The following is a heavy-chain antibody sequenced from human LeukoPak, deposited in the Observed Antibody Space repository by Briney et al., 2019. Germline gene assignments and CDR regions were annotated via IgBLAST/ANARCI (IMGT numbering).Heavy chain of an antibody. CDR3: AKDLRRSYGSRSPPFGS. CDR2: ISGSGSTK. J-gene: IGHJ4*01. Sequence: PGGSLRLSCVVAGFIISDYCWRWVRQAPGKGLEWGSTISGSGSTKYNADSVKGRFTIARDNNEDTLKKSMYLQMSKARCDDAAIYHCAKDLRRSYGSRSPPFGSWGQGTLLTVSS. V-gene: IGHV3-23*01. CDR1: GFIISDYC. D-gene: IGHD3-10*01.